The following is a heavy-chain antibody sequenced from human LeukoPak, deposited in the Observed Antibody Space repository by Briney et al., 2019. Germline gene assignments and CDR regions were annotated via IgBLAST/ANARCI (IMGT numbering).Heavy chain of an antibody. CDR2: IYYSGST. CDR3: ARGPSYSYGKDFDY. D-gene: IGHD5-18*01. CDR1: GGSISSGGYY. V-gene: IGHV4-31*03. Sequence: SQTLSLTCTVSGGSISSGGYYWSWIRQPPGKGLEWIGYIYYSGSTYYNPSLKSRVTISVDTSKNQFSLKLSSVTAADTAVYYCARGPSYSYGKDFDYWGQGTLVTVSS. J-gene: IGHJ4*02.